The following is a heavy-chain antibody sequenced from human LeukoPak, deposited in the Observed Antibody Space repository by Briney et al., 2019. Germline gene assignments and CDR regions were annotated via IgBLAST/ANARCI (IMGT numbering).Heavy chain of an antibody. J-gene: IGHJ4*02. CDR1: GCTFSSYW. D-gene: IGHD4-23*01. Sequence: PAETLRLTCAASGCTFSSYWMHWVRQPPGKGLEWVSRINSDGSSTSYADSVKGRFTLSRDNAKHTLFLQMNSLRDEGTAVYYCARDSPAYGGMHYFDYWGQGTLVPGSS. V-gene: IGHV3-74*01. CDR2: INSDGSST. CDR3: ARDSPAYGGMHYFDY.